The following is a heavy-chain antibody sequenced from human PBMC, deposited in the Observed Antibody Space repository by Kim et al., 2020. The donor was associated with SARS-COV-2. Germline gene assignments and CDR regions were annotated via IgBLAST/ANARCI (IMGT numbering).Heavy chain of an antibody. J-gene: IGHJ6*02. D-gene: IGHD6-13*01. V-gene: IGHV3-53*01. CDR2: IYSGGST. CDR1: GFTVSSNY. Sequence: GGSLRLSCAASGFTVSSNYMSWVRQAPGKGLEWVSVIYSGGSTYYADSVKGRFTISRDNSKNTLYLQMNSLRAEDTAVYYCASLLGSWYYYGMDVWGQGTTVTVSS. CDR3: ASLLGSWYYYGMDV.